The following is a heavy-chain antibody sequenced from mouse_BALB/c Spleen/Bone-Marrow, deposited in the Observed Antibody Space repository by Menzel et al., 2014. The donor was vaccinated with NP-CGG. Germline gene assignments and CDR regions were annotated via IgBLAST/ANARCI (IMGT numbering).Heavy chain of an antibody. CDR3: TRRLLYYAMDY. Sequence: VQGVESGAELVKPGASVKLSCKASGSTFTSYYMYWVKQRPGQGLEWIGEINPSNGSTNFNEKFKSKATLTVDKSSSPAYMQLSSLTSEDSAVYYCTRRLLYYAMDYWGQGTPGAVSS. D-gene: IGHD2-13*01. CDR2: INPSNGST. J-gene: IGHJ4*01. V-gene: IGHV1S81*02. CDR1: GSTFTSYY.